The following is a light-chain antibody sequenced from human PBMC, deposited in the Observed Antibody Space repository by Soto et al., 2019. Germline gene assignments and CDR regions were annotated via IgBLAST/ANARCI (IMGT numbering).Light chain of an antibody. CDR2: GNT. CDR3: QSYDSSLSGWV. V-gene: IGLV1-40*01. CDR1: TSNIGAGFD. Sequence: QPVLTQPPSVSGAPGQRVTLSCTGKTSNIGAGFDVHWYQHLPGTAPTLLIYGNTHRPSGVPDRFSGSKSDTSASLGITGLRAEDEADYYCQSYDSSLSGWVFGGGTKLTVL. J-gene: IGLJ3*02.